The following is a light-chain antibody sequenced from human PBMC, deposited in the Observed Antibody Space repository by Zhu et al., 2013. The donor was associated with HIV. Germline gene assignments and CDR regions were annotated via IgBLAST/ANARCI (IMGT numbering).Light chain of an antibody. CDR1: QSIRTW. V-gene: IGKV1-5*03. Sequence: DIQMTQSPSTLSAFVGDRVTITCRASQSIRTWLAWYQQEPGRAPKLLISKASTLETGVPSRFSGSGSGTEFTLTISSLQPDDFATYYCQHYAIVPHSFGQGTKVEI. CDR3: QHYAIVPHS. J-gene: IGKJ2*03. CDR2: KAS.